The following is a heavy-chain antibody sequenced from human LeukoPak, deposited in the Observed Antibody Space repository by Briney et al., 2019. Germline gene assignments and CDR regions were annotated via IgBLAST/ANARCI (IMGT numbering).Heavy chain of an antibody. CDR1: GFTFSIYA. CDR3: ATDRASKGEQWLGYLSF. D-gene: IGHD6-19*01. V-gene: IGHV3-30*03. CDR2: ISSDGSNE. Sequence: PGGSLRLSCAASGFTFSIYAMNWVRQAPGKGLERVTVISSDGSNEYYADSVKGRFTISRDNSKNTLYLQMNSLRTEDTAVYYCATDRASKGEQWLGYLSFWGQGTLVTVSS. J-gene: IGHJ4*02.